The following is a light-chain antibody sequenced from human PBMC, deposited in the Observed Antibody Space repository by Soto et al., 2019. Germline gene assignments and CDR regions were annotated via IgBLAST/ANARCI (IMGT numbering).Light chain of an antibody. Sequence: IVMTQSPATLSVSPWERATLSFRASQSVSSYLAWYQQKPGQAPRLLIYGASSRATGIPDRFSGSGSGTDFTLTISRLEPEDFAVYYCQQYGSSPEKFGQGTKVDIK. V-gene: IGKV3-20*01. J-gene: IGKJ1*01. CDR1: QSVSSY. CDR3: QQYGSSPEK. CDR2: GAS.